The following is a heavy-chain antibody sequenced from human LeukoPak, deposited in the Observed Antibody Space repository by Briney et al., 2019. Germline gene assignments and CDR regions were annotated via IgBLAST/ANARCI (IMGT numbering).Heavy chain of an antibody. V-gene: IGHV3-30*04. Sequence: GGSLRLSCEVSGFTFSSNAMHWVRQAPGKGLEWVAVISYDGSSKNFADSVKGRFTVSRDNSKHALYLHMNSLRSDDTAMYYCATGGKFDFWSGYHIDNWGQGTLVTVSS. D-gene: IGHD3-3*01. CDR1: GFTFSSNA. CDR2: ISYDGSSK. CDR3: ATGGKFDFWSGYHIDN. J-gene: IGHJ4*02.